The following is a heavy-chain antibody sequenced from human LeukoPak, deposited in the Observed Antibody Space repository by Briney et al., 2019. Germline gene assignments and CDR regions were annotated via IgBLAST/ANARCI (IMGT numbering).Heavy chain of an antibody. Sequence: SETLSVTCTVSGGSISSSSYYWGWIRQPPGKGLEWIGSIYYSGSTYYNPSLKSRVTISVDTSKNQFSLKLSSVTAADTAVYYCASGYSYGADYWGQGTLVTVSS. V-gene: IGHV4-39*01. CDR1: GGSISSSSYY. J-gene: IGHJ4*02. CDR2: IYYSGST. D-gene: IGHD5-18*01. CDR3: ASGYSYGADY.